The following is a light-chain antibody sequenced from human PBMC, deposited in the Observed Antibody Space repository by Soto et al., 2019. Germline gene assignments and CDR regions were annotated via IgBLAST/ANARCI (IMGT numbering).Light chain of an antibody. V-gene: IGLV2-11*01. J-gene: IGLJ3*02. CDR3: CSYAGSSSWV. Sequence: QSALTQPRSMSGSPGQSVTISCTGSSSDVGGFTYISWYQQHPDKAPKLMIYDVNKRPSGVPDRFSGSKSDTTASLTISGLQAEDEADYYCCSYAGSSSWVFSGGTKLTVL. CDR2: DVN. CDR1: SSDVGGFTY.